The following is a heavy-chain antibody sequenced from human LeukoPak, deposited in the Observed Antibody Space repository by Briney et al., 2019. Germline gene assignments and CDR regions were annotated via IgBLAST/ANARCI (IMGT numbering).Heavy chain of an antibody. D-gene: IGHD6-13*01. CDR2: ISSSGSTI. J-gene: IGHJ4*02. Sequence: GGSLRLSCAASGFTFSDYYMSWIRQAPGKGLEWVSYISSSGSTIYYADSLKGRFTISRDNAKNSLYLQMNSLRAEDTAVYYCARVGYSSSWSPSDYWGQGALVTVSS. CDR3: ARVGYSSSWSPSDY. CDR1: GFTFSDYY. V-gene: IGHV3-11*04.